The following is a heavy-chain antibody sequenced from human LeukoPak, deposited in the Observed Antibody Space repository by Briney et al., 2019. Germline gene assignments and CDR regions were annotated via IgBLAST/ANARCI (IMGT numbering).Heavy chain of an antibody. CDR3: ARLSGDPWY. CDR1: GGSISSYY. CDR2: IYYSGSTNSGST. Sequence: SETLSLTCTVSGGSISSYYWSWIRQPPGKGGEGSGHIYYSGSTNSGSTHYNPSLKSRGTISVDTSKNQFSLKLSSVTAADTAVYYCARLSGDPWYWGQGTLVTVSS. V-gene: IGHV4-59*08. D-gene: IGHD2-21*02. J-gene: IGHJ4*02.